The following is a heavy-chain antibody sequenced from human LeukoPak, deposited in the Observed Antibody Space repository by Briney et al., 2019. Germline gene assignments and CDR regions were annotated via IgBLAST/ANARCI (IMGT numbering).Heavy chain of an antibody. D-gene: IGHD3-10*01. V-gene: IGHV3-33*01. CDR2: IWYDGSNK. CDR1: GFTFSSYG. J-gene: IGHJ4*02. CDR3: ARVGQGSGSYYKNPMDY. Sequence: GRSLRLSCAASGFTFSSYGMHWVRQAPGKELEWVAVIWYDGSNKYYADSVKGRFTIFRDNSKNTLYLQMNSLRAEDTAVYYCARVGQGSGSYYKNPMDYWGQGTLVTVSS.